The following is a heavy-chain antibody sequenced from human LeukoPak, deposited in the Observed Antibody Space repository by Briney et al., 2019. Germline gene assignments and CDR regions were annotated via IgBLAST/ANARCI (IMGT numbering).Heavy chain of an antibody. CDR3: ARDTGYCSGGACYHDYFDY. Sequence: PSETLSLTCTVSGGSVSSGSYYWSWIRQPPGTGLEWIGYVYYTGNTNYNPSLKSRVTISVDRSNNQFSLKLRSVTAADTAVYYCARDTGYCSGGACYHDYFDYWGQGTLVTVTS. CDR1: GGSVSSGSYY. CDR2: VYYTGNT. V-gene: IGHV4-61*01. D-gene: IGHD2-15*01. J-gene: IGHJ4*02.